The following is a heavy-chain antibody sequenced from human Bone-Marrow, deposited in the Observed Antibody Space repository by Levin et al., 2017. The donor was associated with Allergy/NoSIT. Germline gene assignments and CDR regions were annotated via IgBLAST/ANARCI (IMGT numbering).Heavy chain of an antibody. D-gene: IGHD3-9*01. CDR2: INHSGST. CDR3: ARAGRYDY. Sequence: SQTLSLTCTVSGGSISGYYWGWIRQPPGKGLEWIGSINHSGSTYYNPSLQSRVTISVDTSKNQFSLKLTSVTAADTAVYYCARAGRYDYWSQGTLVTVSS. J-gene: IGHJ4*02. V-gene: IGHV4-39*07. CDR1: GGSISGYY.